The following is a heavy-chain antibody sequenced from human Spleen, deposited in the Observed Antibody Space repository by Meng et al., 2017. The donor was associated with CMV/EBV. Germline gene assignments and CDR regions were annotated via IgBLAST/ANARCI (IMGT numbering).Heavy chain of an antibody. CDR2: ISSSGDKR. D-gene: IGHD3-22*01. CDR1: RLAFHTYS. CDR3: TSWDDSGDY. J-gene: IGHJ4*02. V-gene: IGHV3-21*04. Sequence: LSLTCAASRLAFHTYSMNWVRQAPGKGLEWVSSISSSGDKRYYADSVKGRFTISRDNAKKSLYLQMNSLGAEDTALYYCTSWDDSGDYWGQGTLVTVSS.